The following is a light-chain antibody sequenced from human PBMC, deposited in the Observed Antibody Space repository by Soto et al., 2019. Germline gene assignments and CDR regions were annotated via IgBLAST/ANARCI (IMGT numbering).Light chain of an antibody. CDR1: SSDVGSYNL. J-gene: IGLJ1*01. CDR2: EGT. CDR3: CSYAGSGPSGYV. Sequence: QSALTQPASVSGSPGQSITISCTGTSSDVGSYNLVSWYQQHPGKAPKRMIYEGTKRPSGVSNRFSGSKSGNTASLTIAGLQSEDEADYYCCSYAGSGPSGYVFGSGTKVTVL. V-gene: IGLV2-23*01.